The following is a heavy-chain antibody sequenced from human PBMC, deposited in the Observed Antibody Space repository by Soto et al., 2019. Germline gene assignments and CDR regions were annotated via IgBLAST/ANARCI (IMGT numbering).Heavy chain of an antibody. CDR2: INAGNGNT. J-gene: IGHJ6*02. V-gene: IGHV1-3*01. D-gene: IGHD3-3*01. CDR3: AKAFTVWSGLLGGMDV. CDR1: VYTFTSYA. Sequence: ASSVKVSCKASVYTFTSYAMHWVRQAPGQRLEWMGWINAGNGNTKYSQKFQGRVTITRDTSASTAYMELSSLRSEDTAVYYCAKAFTVWSGLLGGMDVWGQGTTVTVSS.